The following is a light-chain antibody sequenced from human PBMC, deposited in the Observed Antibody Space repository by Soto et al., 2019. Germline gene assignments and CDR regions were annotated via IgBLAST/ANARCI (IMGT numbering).Light chain of an antibody. CDR3: QQYNSYST. J-gene: IGKJ3*01. CDR1: QSVSWW. V-gene: IGKV1-5*01. CDR2: DAS. Sequence: DIQMTQSPSTLSGSVGDRVTITCRASQSVSWWLAWYQQKPGKAPKLLIYDASTLESGVPLRFSGSGSGTEFTLTISSLQPDDVATYYCQQYNSYSTFGPGT.